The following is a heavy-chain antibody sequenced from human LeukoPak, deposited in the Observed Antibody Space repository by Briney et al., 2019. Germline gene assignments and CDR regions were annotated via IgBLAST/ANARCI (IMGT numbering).Heavy chain of an antibody. V-gene: IGHV4-61*02. CDR3: ARDSSDRWEDGWFDP. CDR1: GGSISSGSYY. Sequence: SETLSLTCTVSGGSISSGSYYWSWIRQPAGKGLEWIGRIYTSGSTNYNPSLKSRVTISVDTSKNQFSLKLSSVTAADTAVYYCARDSSDRWEDGWFDPWGQGTLVTVSS. CDR2: IYTSGST. J-gene: IGHJ5*02. D-gene: IGHD6-19*01.